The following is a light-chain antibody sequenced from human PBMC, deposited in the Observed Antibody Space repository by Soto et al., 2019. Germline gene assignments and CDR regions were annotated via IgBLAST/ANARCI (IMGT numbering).Light chain of an antibody. CDR1: QSISSY. CDR3: QQSYSTSIT. V-gene: IGKV1-39*01. CDR2: AAS. J-gene: IGKJ5*01. Sequence: DIQMTQSPSSLSASVGDRVTITCRASQSISSYVNWYQQKPGKAPKLLIDAASSLQSGVPSRFSGSGSGTYFTLTISSLQPEDFSTYYCQQSYSTSITVGQGTRLEIK.